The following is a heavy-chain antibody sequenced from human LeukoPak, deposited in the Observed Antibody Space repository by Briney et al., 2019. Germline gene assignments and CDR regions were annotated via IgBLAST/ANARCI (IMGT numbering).Heavy chain of an antibody. CDR2: ISGSGGST. Sequence: PGGSLRLSCAASGFTFSSYAMSWVRQAPGKGLEWVSAISGSGGSTYYADSVKGRFTISRDNSKNTLYLQMNSLRAEDTAVYYCAKDSPPVPQDYYDSICYFDYWGQGTLVTVSS. J-gene: IGHJ4*02. V-gene: IGHV3-23*01. D-gene: IGHD3-22*01. CDR3: AKDSPPVPQDYYDSICYFDY. CDR1: GFTFSSYA.